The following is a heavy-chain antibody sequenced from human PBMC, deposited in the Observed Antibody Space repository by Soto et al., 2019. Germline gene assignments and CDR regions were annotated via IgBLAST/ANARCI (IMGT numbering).Heavy chain of an antibody. CDR1: GFTLSTYR. J-gene: IGHJ6*02. Sequence: EVQLVESGGGPVKSGGSLRLSCAASGFTLSTYRMTWVRQAPGKGLEWVSSISSSSYYIHYADSVKGRFTISRDSAKNSVYLQLNSLRAEDTAVYYCAREKEDEGSSSLRVYYGMDAWGQGTTVTVSS. CDR2: ISSSSYYI. D-gene: IGHD6-6*01. V-gene: IGHV3-21*01. CDR3: AREKEDEGSSSLRVYYGMDA.